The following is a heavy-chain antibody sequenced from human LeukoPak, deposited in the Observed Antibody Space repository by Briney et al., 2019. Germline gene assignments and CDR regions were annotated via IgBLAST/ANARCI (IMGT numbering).Heavy chain of an antibody. CDR1: GGSISTSSYC. V-gene: IGHV4-39*07. J-gene: IGHJ6*03. CDR2: IYYSGST. CDR3: ARRLGYYGSGRGTGHYYYYYYMDV. D-gene: IGHD3-10*01. Sequence: SETLSLTCTVSGGSISTSSYCWGWLRQPPGKGLEWIGRIYYSGSTYYNPSLKSLLTISVDTSKTQFSLKLSSVTAADTAVYYCARRLGYYGSGRGTGHYYYYYYMDVWGKGTTVTISS.